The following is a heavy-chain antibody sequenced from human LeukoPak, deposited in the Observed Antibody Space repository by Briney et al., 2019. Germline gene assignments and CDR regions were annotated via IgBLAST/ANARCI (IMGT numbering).Heavy chain of an antibody. CDR3: ARNHDYGDYNWFDP. V-gene: IGHV4-31*03. D-gene: IGHD4-17*01. J-gene: IGHJ5*02. CDR2: IYYSGST. Sequence: SETLSLTCTVSGGSISSGGYYWSWIRQHPGKGLEWIGYIYYSGSTYYNPSLKSRVTISVDTSKNQFSLKLSSVTAADTAVYYCARNHDYGDYNWFDPWGQGTLVTVSS. CDR1: GGSISSGGYY.